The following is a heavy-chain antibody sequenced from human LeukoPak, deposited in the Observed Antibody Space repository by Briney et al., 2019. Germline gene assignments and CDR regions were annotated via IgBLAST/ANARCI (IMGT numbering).Heavy chain of an antibody. CDR2: IRQDGGEI. J-gene: IGHJ2*01. CDR1: GFMFNAYW. V-gene: IGHV3-7*01. Sequence: GVSLRLSCTGSGFMFNAYWMSWVRKAPGMGLEWVGKIRQDGGEIFYVDSVRGRFTISRDNAKNSLYLQLNSLRVEDTAIYYCARADLEWYLDLWGRGTLVTVSS. CDR3: ARADLEWYLDL.